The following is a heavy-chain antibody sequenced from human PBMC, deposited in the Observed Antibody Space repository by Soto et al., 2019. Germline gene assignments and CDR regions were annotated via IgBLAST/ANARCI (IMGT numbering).Heavy chain of an antibody. D-gene: IGHD3-3*01. CDR1: GGPVNGYY. CDR3: ATRITVFGLLIPPFDP. CDR2: IKHTGGT. J-gene: IGHJ5*01. Sequence: SETLSLTCAVYGGPVNGYYWNWIRQPPGRGLEWIGEIKHTGGTHYNPSLKSRVTMSVDTSKNQFSLRLSSVTAADTAIYYCATRITVFGLLIPPFDPWGQGTQVTVSS. V-gene: IGHV4-34*01.